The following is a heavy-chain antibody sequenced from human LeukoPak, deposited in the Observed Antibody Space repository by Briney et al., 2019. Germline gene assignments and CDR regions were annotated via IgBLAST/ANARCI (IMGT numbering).Heavy chain of an antibody. CDR1: GFTFSSYW. J-gene: IGHJ4*02. V-gene: IGHV3-7*01. CDR3: ARPHYYDSSGYYSYFDY. D-gene: IGHD3-22*01. Sequence: PGGSLRLSCAASGFTFSSYWMSWVRQAPGKGLEWVANIKQDGSEKYYVDSVKGRFTISRDNAKNSLYLQMNSLRAEDTAVYYCARPHYYDSSGYYSYFDYWAREPWSPSPQ. CDR2: IKQDGSEK.